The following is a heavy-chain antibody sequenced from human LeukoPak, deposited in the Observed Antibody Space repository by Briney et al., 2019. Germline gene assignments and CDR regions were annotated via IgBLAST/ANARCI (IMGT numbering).Heavy chain of an antibody. Sequence: ASVKVSCKASGYTFTGYYMHWVRQAPGQGLEWMGWINPNSGGTNYAQKFQGRATMTRDTSISTAYMELSRLRSDDTAVYYCASTLDGTSSYYYYYYMDVWGKGTTVTVSS. D-gene: IGHD6-6*01. V-gene: IGHV1-2*02. CDR3: ASTLDGTSSYYYYYYMDV. J-gene: IGHJ6*03. CDR2: INPNSGGT. CDR1: GYTFTGYY.